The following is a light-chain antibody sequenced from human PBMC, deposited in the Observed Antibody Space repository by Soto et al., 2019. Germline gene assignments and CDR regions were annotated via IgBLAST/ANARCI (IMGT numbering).Light chain of an antibody. CDR3: QQSFTIPRT. Sequence: DIQLTQSPSSLSASVGDRLTITCRASQSITTSLNWYQQTPGKAPKVLIFGASNLQSGVPSRFSGSGSGTDFTLTITSMQPEDFATDYGQQSFTIPRTFGQGTKVDIK. V-gene: IGKV1-39*01. CDR2: GAS. J-gene: IGKJ1*01. CDR1: QSITTS.